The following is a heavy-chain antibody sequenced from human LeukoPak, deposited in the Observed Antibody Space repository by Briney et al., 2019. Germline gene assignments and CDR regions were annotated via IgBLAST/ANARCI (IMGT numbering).Heavy chain of an antibody. CDR3: AGIGGGGSNTR. CDR1: GFTVSDHY. D-gene: IGHD2-15*01. CDR2: IRKKSDRYTT. V-gene: IGHV3-72*01. J-gene: IGHJ1*01. Sequence: GGSLRLSCVASGFTVSDHYLDWVRQAPGKGREWVGLIRKKSDRYTTEYAASVEGRFTISRDDSTNSVYLQMSSLKSEGTAVYYCAGIGGGGSNTRWGEGTVVTVSS.